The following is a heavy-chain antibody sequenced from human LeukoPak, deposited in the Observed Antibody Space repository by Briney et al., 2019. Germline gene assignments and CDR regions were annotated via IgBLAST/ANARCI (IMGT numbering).Heavy chain of an antibody. V-gene: IGHV1-69*05. J-gene: IGHJ4*02. D-gene: IGHD3-22*01. CDR3: ARMLGAYYYDSSGTLFDY. CDR2: IIPIFGTA. Sequence: SVRVSCTASGGTFSSYAISWVRQAPGQGLEWRGGIIPIFGTANYAQKFQGRVTITTDESTSTAYMELSSLRSEATAVYYCARMLGAYYYDSSGTLFDYWGQGTLVTVSS. CDR1: GGTFSSYA.